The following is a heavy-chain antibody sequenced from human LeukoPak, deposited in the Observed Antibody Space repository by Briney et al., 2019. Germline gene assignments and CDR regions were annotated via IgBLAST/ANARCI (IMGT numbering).Heavy chain of an antibody. CDR3: ARHGAMIVVNDAFDI. CDR1: GGSISSYY. Sequence: PSETLSLTCTVSGGSISSYYWSWIRQPPGKGLEWIGYIYYSGSTNYNPSLKSRVTISVDTSKNQFSLKLSSVTAADTAVYYCARHGAMIVVNDAFDIWGQVTMVTVSS. CDR2: IYYSGST. J-gene: IGHJ3*02. V-gene: IGHV4-59*08. D-gene: IGHD3-22*01.